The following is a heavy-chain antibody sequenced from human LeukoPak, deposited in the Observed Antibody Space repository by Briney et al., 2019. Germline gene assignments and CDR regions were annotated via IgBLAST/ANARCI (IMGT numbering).Heavy chain of an antibody. CDR3: ARARAKGGYPNWFDP. CDR2: IYTSGST. V-gene: IGHV4-4*07. D-gene: IGHD5-18*01. J-gene: IGHJ5*02. CDR1: GGSISTYY. Sequence: SETLSLTCTVSGGSISTYYWSWIRQPAGKGLEWIGRIYTSGSTNYNPSLKSRVTISVDTSKNQFSLKLSSVTAADTAVYYCARARAKGGYPNWFDPWGQGTLVTVSS.